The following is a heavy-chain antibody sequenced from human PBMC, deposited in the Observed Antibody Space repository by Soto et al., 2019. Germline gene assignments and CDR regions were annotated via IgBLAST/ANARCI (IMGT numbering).Heavy chain of an antibody. V-gene: IGHV4-31*03. CDR1: GGSISSGGYY. J-gene: IGHJ6*02. D-gene: IGHD2-2*01. Sequence: SETLSLTCTVSGGSISSGGYYWSWIRQHPGKGLEWIGYIYYSGSTYYNPSLKSRVTISVDTSKNQFSLKLSSVTAADTAVYYCARDRTGMRYCSSTSCPDNYGMDVWGQGTTVTVSS. CDR3: ARDRTGMRYCSSTSCPDNYGMDV. CDR2: IYYSGST.